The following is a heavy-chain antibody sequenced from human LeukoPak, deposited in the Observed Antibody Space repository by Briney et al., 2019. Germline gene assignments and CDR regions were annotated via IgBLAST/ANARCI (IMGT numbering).Heavy chain of an antibody. CDR3: ARVAAAGTL. CDR2: ISGSGSNT. Sequence: PGGSLRLSCAASGITFSGSGMSWVRQAPGKGLEWVSTISGSGSNTHYADSVKGRFTISRDNAKNSLYLQMNSLRAEDTALYYCARVAAAGTLWGQGTLVTVSS. CDR1: GITFSGSG. D-gene: IGHD6-13*01. J-gene: IGHJ4*02. V-gene: IGHV3-23*01.